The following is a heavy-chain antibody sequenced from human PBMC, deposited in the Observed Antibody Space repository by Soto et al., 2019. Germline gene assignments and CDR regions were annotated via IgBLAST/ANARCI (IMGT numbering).Heavy chain of an antibody. J-gene: IGHJ4*02. D-gene: IGHD2-2*01. CDR1: GFTFISYW. CDR2: INSDGSST. V-gene: IGHV3-74*01. CDR3: ARDSVVPAPDY. Sequence: GGSLRLSCAASGFTFISYWMHWVRQAPGKGLVWVSRINSDGSSTSYADSVKGRFTISRDNAKNTLYLQMNSLRAEDTAVYYCARDSVVPAPDYWGQGTLVTVSS.